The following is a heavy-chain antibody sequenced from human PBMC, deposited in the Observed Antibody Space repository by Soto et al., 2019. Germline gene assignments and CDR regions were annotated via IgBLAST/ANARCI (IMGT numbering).Heavy chain of an antibody. J-gene: IGHJ6*02. Sequence: SVKVSCKASGGTFSSYAISWVRQAPGQGLEWMGGIIPIFGTANYAQKFQGRVTITADESTSTAYMELSSLRSEDTAVYYCARVMRAAGSHYYYGMDVWGQGTTVTVSS. V-gene: IGHV1-69*13. CDR3: ARVMRAAGSHYYYGMDV. CDR1: GGTFSSYA. D-gene: IGHD6-13*01. CDR2: IIPIFGTA.